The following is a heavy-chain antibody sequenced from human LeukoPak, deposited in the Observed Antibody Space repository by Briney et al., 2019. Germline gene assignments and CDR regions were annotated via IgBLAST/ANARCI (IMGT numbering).Heavy chain of an antibody. Sequence: PGGCLRLSCATSGFTFSMSAMHWVRLAPGKGLDWVAVISFDGGNKFYADSVKGRFSISRDNSKNTLYLQMNSLGLDDTAVYFCARGRAGIAAAGFDYWGQGTLVTVSS. CDR2: ISFDGGNK. J-gene: IGHJ4*02. V-gene: IGHV3-30-3*01. D-gene: IGHD6-13*01. CDR1: GFTFSMSA. CDR3: ARGRAGIAAAGFDY.